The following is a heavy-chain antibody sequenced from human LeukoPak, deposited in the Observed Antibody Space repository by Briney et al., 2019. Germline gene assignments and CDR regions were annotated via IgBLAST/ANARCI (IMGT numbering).Heavy chain of an antibody. Sequence: PGGSLRLSCAASGFFFSTYSMNWVRQAPGKGLEWVSSIGSRSDFMHYADSVKGRFTISRDNAKNSLYLQMNSLRAEDTAVYYCARDPPITPAALTRMYNWFDPWGQGTLVIVSS. CDR2: IGSRSDFM. D-gene: IGHD2-2*01. CDR3: ARDPPITPAALTRMYNWFDP. V-gene: IGHV3-21*01. CDR1: GFFFSTYS. J-gene: IGHJ5*02.